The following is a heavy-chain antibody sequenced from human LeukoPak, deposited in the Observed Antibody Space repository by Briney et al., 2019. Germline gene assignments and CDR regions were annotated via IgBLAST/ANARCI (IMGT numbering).Heavy chain of an antibody. CDR1: GGSISSYY. Sequence: SETLSLTCTVSGGSISSYYWSWIRQPPGKGLEWIGYIYYSGSTNYNPSLKSRVTISVDTSKNQFSLKLSSVTAADTAVYYCTRHPIQTAGTPAIVSSSWPFDVWGKGTTVTVSS. CDR2: IYYSGST. D-gene: IGHD6-13*01. V-gene: IGHV4-59*01. J-gene: IGHJ6*04. CDR3: TRHPIQTAGTPAIVSSSWPFDV.